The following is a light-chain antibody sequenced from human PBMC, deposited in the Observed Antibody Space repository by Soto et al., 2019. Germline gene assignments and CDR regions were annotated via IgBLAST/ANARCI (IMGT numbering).Light chain of an antibody. CDR2: GAS. J-gene: IGKJ1*01. CDR1: QSISSN. Sequence: EIVMTQSPATLSVSPGERATLSCRASQSISSNLAWYQQKPGQAPRLLIYGASTRATGIPARFSGSGSGTEFSLTISSLQSEDFAVYYCLHYNNWPPWTFGQGTKMEIK. CDR3: LHYNNWPPWT. V-gene: IGKV3-15*01.